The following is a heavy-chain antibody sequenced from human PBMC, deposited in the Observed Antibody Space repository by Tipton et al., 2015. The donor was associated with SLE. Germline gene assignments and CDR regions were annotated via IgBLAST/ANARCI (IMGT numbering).Heavy chain of an antibody. CDR1: GASTNRGSYL. D-gene: IGHD5-24*01. V-gene: IGHV4-39*07. CDR2: VYYSGST. Sequence: GLVKPSETLSLTCTVSGASTNRGSYLWGWIRQPPGKRLEWIGSVYYSGSTYYNPSLESRITISLDTSKNRFSVKLSSVTAADTAVYYCARHPRPMAAFDHWGQGRLVTVSS. CDR3: ARHPRPMAAFDH. J-gene: IGHJ4*02.